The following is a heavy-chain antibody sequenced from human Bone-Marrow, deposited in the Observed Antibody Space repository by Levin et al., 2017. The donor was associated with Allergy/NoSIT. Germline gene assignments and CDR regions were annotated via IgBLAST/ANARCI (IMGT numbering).Heavy chain of an antibody. CDR2: ISGSGDST. D-gene: IGHD3-16*01. V-gene: IGHV3-23*01. CDR1: GFSFRSYA. J-gene: IGHJ2*01. CDR3: ARVRGGARVYWYFDL. Sequence: GESLKISCAASGFSFRSYAMSWVRQAPGKGLEWVSAISGSGDSTYYADAVKGRFTISRDNSKNTLYLQMNSLRAEDTAIYYCARVRGGARVYWYFDLWGRGTLVPVSS.